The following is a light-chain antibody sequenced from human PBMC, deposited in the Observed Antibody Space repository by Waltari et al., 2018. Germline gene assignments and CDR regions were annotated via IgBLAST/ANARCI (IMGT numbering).Light chain of an antibody. CDR2: KVS. CDR3: MQGTHWPPVT. CDR1: QSLVYSDGNTY. J-gene: IGKJ5*01. Sequence: DVVMTQSPLSLPVTLGQPASTSCRASQSLVYSDGNTYLTWFQQRPGQSPRRLIYKVSNRDSGVPDRFSGSGSGTDFTLKISRVEAEDVGVYYCMQGTHWPPVTFGQGTRLEIK. V-gene: IGKV2-30*01.